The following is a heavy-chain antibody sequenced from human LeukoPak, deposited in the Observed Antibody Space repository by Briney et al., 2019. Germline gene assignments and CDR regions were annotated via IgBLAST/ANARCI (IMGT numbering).Heavy chain of an antibody. CDR1: GFTFSYYS. J-gene: IGHJ4*02. D-gene: IGHD1-26*01. V-gene: IGHV3-48*02. CDR3: ARDQRGSGSYAPDY. CDR2: INSISGEI. Sequence: GGSLRLSCVASGFTFSYYSMNWVRQAPGKGLEWVSYINSISGEIWYADSVKGRFTISRDDAKNSLYLQMNSLRDEDTAVYYCARDQRGSGSYAPDYWGQGTLVTVSS.